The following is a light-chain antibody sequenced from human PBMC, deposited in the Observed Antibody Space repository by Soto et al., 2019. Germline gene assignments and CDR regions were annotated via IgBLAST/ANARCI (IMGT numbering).Light chain of an antibody. CDR2: DNN. CDR3: GTWDSSLSVRYV. J-gene: IGLJ1*01. Sequence: QSVLTQPPSVSAAPGQKVTISCFGSSSNIGNNYVSWYQQLPGTAPKLLIYDNNKRPSGIPDRFSGSKSGTSATLGITGLQTGDEADYYCGTWDSSLSVRYVFGTGTKVTVL. V-gene: IGLV1-51*01. CDR1: SSNIGNNY.